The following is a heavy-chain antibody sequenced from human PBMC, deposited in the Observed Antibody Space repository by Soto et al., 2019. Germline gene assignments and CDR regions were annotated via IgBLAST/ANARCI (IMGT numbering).Heavy chain of an antibody. D-gene: IGHD2-15*01. CDR3: ARDPGFCSGGSCSSLNFDY. V-gene: IGHV3-21*01. Sequence: GGSLRLSCAASGFTFSSYSMNWVRQAPGKVLEWVSSISSSSSYIYYADSVKGRFTISRDNAKNSLYLQMNSLRAEDTAVYYCARDPGFCSGGSCSSLNFDYWGQGTLVTVS. CDR1: GFTFSSYS. CDR2: ISSSSSYI. J-gene: IGHJ4*02.